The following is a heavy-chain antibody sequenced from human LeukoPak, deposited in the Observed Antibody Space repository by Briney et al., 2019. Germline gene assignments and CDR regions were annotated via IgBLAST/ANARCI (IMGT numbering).Heavy chain of an antibody. J-gene: IGHJ4*02. CDR2: ISAHKGET. CDR3: ARADIIVVAGSTPVGSGFEY. Sequence: ASVKVSCKTSGYTFTTYGISWLQQAPGQGLEWMGWISAHKGETEYAQKFQGRVTMTREISTSTAYMELQSLTSDDTAVYYCARADIIVVAGSTPVGSGFEYWGQGALITVS. D-gene: IGHD2-15*01. V-gene: IGHV1-18*01. CDR1: GYTFTTYG.